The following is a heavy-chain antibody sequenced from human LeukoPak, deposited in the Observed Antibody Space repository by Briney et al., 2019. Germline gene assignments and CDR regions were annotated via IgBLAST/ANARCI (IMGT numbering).Heavy chain of an antibody. CDR1: GFTFSDYY. CDR3: TRITVVAGNAYLADY. Sequence: GGSLRLSCAASGFTFSDYYMSWIRQVPGKGLEWVSYISGSSSYTNYADSVKGRFTISRDNANNSLYLQMNSLRAEDTAVYYCTRITVVAGNAYLADYWGQGTLVTVSS. J-gene: IGHJ4*02. CDR2: ISGSSSYT. D-gene: IGHD6-19*01. V-gene: IGHV3-11*03.